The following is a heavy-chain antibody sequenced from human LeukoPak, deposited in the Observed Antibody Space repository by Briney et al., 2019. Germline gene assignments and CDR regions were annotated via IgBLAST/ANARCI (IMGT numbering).Heavy chain of an antibody. CDR2: ISWNSGSI. V-gene: IGHV3-9*01. CDR1: GFTFDDYA. J-gene: IGHJ4*02. CDR3: AGQLELRFLEWLFDY. Sequence: GGSLRLSCAASGFTFDDYAMHWVRQAPGKGLEWVSGISWNSGSIGYADSVKGRFTISRDNSKNTLYLQMNSLRAEDTAVYYCAGQLELRFLEWLFDYWGQGTLVTVSS. D-gene: IGHD3-3*01.